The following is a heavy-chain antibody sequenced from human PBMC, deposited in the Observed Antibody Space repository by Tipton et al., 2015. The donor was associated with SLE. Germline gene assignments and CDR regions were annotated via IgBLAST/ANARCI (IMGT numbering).Heavy chain of an antibody. CDR2: ISAYNGYT. V-gene: IGHV1-18*01. Sequence: QVQLVQSGAEVKKPGASVKVSCKASGYTFTTYGISWVRQAPGQGLEWMGWISAYNGYTNYAQKLQGRVTMTTDTSTSTAYMELRGLRSDDTAVYYCALEILSGSCPGFDYWGQGTLVTVSS. CDR3: ALEILSGSCPGFDY. CDR1: GYTFTTYG. J-gene: IGHJ4*02. D-gene: IGHD1-26*01.